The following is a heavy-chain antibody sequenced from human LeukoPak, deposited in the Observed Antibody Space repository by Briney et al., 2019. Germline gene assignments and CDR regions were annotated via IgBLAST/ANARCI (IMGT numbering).Heavy chain of an antibody. CDR2: IYHSGST. Sequence: SETLSHTCTASGYSISSGYYWGWIRQPPGKGLEWIGSIYHSGSTYYNPSLKSRVTISVDTSKNQFSLKLSSVTAADTAVYYCARDYYDSSGYVVSDYWGQGTLVTVSS. D-gene: IGHD3-22*01. CDR1: GYSISSGYY. V-gene: IGHV4-38-2*02. J-gene: IGHJ4*02. CDR3: ARDYYDSSGYVVSDY.